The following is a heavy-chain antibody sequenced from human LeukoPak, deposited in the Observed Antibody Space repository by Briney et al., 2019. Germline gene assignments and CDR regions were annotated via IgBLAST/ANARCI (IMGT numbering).Heavy chain of an antibody. CDR3: ARIRVQPSDAFDI. V-gene: IGHV4-39*01. J-gene: IGHJ3*02. CDR2: IYYSGGT. Sequence: SETLSLTCTVSGGSISSSSYYWGWIRQPPGKGLEWIGSIYYSGGTYYNPSLKSRVTISVDTSKNQFSLKLSSVTAADTAVYYCARIRVQPSDAFDIWGQGTMVTVSS. CDR1: GGSISSSSYY.